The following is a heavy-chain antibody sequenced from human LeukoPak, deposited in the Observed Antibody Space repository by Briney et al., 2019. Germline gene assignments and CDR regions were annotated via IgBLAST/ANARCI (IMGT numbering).Heavy chain of an antibody. CDR2: IYYSGNT. Sequence: SETLSLTCTVSGGSISSYYWNRIRQPPGKGLEWIGYIYYSGNTNYNPSLKSRVTISVDTSKNQFSLKLSSVTAADTAVYYCARYYDFDYYFDYWGQGTLVTVSS. D-gene: IGHD3-3*01. V-gene: IGHV4-59*01. J-gene: IGHJ4*02. CDR3: ARYYDFDYYFDY. CDR1: GGSISSYY.